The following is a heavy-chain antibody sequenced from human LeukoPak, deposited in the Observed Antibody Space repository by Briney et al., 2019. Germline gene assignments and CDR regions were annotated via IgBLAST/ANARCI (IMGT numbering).Heavy chain of an antibody. Sequence: PGGSLRLSCAASAFTFRSYAMIWVRQAPGKGLEWVSGISGSGGSTYYSDSAKGRSTIPRDNSNNTLYLQMNSLRAEDTAVYYCAKGAASRGYTYVANWGQGTLVTVSS. CDR2: ISGSGGST. D-gene: IGHD5-18*01. J-gene: IGHJ4*02. V-gene: IGHV3-23*01. CDR3: AKGAASRGYTYVAN. CDR1: AFTFRSYA.